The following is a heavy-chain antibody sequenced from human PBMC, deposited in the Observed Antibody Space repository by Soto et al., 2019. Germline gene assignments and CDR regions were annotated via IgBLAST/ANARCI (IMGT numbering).Heavy chain of an antibody. Sequence: QVQLQESGPGLVKPSQTLSLTCTVSGGSISSGGYYWSWIRQHPGKGLEGIGYIYYSGSTYYNPSLESRVTISVDTSKNQFSLKLSSVTAADTAVYYCARRDTVTTMFFDYWGQGTLVTVSS. J-gene: IGHJ4*02. CDR2: IYYSGST. D-gene: IGHD4-17*01. CDR1: GGSISSGGYY. CDR3: ARRDTVTTMFFDY. V-gene: IGHV4-31*03.